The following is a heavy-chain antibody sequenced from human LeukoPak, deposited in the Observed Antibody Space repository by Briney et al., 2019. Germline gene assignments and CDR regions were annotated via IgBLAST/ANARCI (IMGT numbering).Heavy chain of an antibody. CDR1: GFSVSTHY. Sequence: GGSLRLSCAASGFSVSTHYMNWVRQAPGKGLEWVSVIDSADNTYYADSVKGRFTISRDNYNNTVFLKVNSVGAEDTGVYDCVRRGGYSGDDFGGGIEGYFDSWGQGTVVTVSS. CDR3: VRRGGYSGDDFGGGIEGYFDS. D-gene: IGHD5-12*01. J-gene: IGHJ4*02. CDR2: IDSADNT. V-gene: IGHV3-53*01.